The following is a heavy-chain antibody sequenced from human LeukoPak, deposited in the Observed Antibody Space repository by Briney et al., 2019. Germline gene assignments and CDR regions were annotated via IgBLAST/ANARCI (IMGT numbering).Heavy chain of an antibody. D-gene: IGHD5-12*01. J-gene: IGHJ3*02. V-gene: IGHV3-53*01. Sequence: GGSLRLSCAASGFTVSSNYMSWVRQAPGKGLEWVSVIYSGGSTYYADSVKGRFTISRDNSKNTLYLQMNSLRAEDTAVYYCARGGPSGYPYDAFDIWGQGTMVTVSS. CDR3: ARGGPSGYPYDAFDI. CDR2: IYSGGST. CDR1: GFTVSSNY.